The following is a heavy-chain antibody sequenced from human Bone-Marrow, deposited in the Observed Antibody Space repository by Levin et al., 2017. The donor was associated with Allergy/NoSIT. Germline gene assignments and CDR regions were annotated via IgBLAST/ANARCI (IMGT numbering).Heavy chain of an antibody. D-gene: IGHD1-26*01. J-gene: IGHJ4*02. CDR2: IYPGDSDT. CDR3: ARRYSGSYPPVYYFDY. Sequence: GESLKISCKGSGYSFTSYWIGWVRQMPGKGLEWMGIIYPGDSDTRYSPSFQGQVTISADKSISTAYLQWSSLKASDTAMYYCARRYSGSYPPVYYFDYWGQGTLVTVSS. V-gene: IGHV5-51*01. CDR1: GYSFTSYW.